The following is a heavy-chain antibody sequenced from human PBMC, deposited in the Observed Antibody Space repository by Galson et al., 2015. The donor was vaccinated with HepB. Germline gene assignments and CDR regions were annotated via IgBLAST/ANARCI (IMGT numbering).Heavy chain of an antibody. Sequence: SLRLSCAASGFTFSSYGMHWVRQAPGKGLEWVAVIWYDGSNKYYADSVKGRFTISRDNSKNTLYLQMNSLRAEDTAVYYCARDRHDSSGSSYFDYWGQGTLVTVSS. CDR2: IWYDGSNK. J-gene: IGHJ4*02. D-gene: IGHD3-22*01. CDR3: ARDRHDSSGSSYFDY. CDR1: GFTFSSYG. V-gene: IGHV3-33*01.